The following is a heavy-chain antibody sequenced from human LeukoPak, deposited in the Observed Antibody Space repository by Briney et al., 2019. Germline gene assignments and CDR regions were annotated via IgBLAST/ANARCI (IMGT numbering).Heavy chain of an antibody. V-gene: IGHV4-59*02. CDR1: GGSVSSYY. Sequence: SETLSLTCTVSGGSVSSYYWSWVRQPPGEGLEWIAYVYNSGSTNYSPSLKSRVTISVDRSKNQFSLKMNSVTAADTAVYYCVRDWEGFNFDIWGQGTMVTVSS. CDR2: VYNSGST. D-gene: IGHD1-26*01. J-gene: IGHJ3*02. CDR3: VRDWEGFNFDI.